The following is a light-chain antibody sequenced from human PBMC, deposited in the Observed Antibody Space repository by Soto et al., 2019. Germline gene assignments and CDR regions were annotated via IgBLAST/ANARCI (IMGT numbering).Light chain of an antibody. J-gene: IGLJ2*01. Sequence: QSVLTQPASVSAAPGQTVTISCSGSSFNIGNNYVSCYQQFPGTAPTLLIFDTNQRPSGIPARFSGSKSVTSATLAITGLQARDEADYYCGTWDSSLSAEVFGGGTKLTVL. CDR3: GTWDSSLSAEV. CDR1: SFNIGNNY. V-gene: IGLV1-51*01. CDR2: DTN.